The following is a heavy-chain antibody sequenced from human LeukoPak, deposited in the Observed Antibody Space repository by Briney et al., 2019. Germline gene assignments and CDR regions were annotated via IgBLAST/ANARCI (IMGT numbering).Heavy chain of an antibody. CDR3: ARRYYYVSSGNKYYFDY. J-gene: IGHJ4*02. Sequence: GASVKVSCKASGYTFTSYGISWVRQAPGQGLEWMGWISAYNGNTNYAQKLQGRVTMTTDTSTSTAYMELRSLRSDDTAVYYCARRYYYVSSGNKYYFDYWGQGTLVTVSS. V-gene: IGHV1-18*01. CDR2: ISAYNGNT. CDR1: GYTFTSYG. D-gene: IGHD3-22*01.